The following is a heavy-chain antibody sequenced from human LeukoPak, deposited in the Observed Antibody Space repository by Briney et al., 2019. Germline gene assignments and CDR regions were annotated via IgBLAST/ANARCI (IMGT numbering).Heavy chain of an antibody. V-gene: IGHV1-18*01. CDR2: ISAYNGNT. Sequence: ASVKVSCKASGYSFTTYGISWVRQAPGQGLEWMGWISAYNGNTNYAQKLQGRVTMTTDTSTSTAYMELRSLRSDDTAVYYCARYMTTVVTPDYWGQGTLVTVSS. CDR3: ARYMTTVVTPDY. CDR1: GYSFTTYG. J-gene: IGHJ4*02. D-gene: IGHD4-23*01.